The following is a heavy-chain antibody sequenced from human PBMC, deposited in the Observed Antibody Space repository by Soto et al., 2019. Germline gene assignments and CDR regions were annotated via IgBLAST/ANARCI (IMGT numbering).Heavy chain of an antibody. CDR3: ARGEVSSSWSLYYYYYGMDV. Sequence: QVQLQESGPGLVKPSQTLSLTCTVSSGSISSGDYYWSWIRQPPGKGLEWIGYIYYSGSTYYNPSLKSRVTISVDTSKNQFSLKLSSVTAADTAVYYCARGEVSSSWSLYYYYYGMDVWGQGTTVTVSS. D-gene: IGHD6-13*01. CDR2: IYYSGST. CDR1: SGSISSGDYY. J-gene: IGHJ6*02. V-gene: IGHV4-30-4*01.